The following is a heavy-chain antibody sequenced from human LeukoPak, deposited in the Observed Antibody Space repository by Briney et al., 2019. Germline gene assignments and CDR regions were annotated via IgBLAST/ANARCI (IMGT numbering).Heavy chain of an antibody. CDR3: ARAGIAVAGTPNYYYYMDV. Sequence: GSLRLSCAASGFTFDDHGMSWVRQAPGKGLEWVSGITWNGGSTGYADSVKGRFTISRDNAKNSLYLQMNSLRAEDTALYYCARAGIAVAGTPNYYYYMDVWGKGTTVTVSS. CDR1: GFTFDDHG. J-gene: IGHJ6*03. CDR2: ITWNGGST. V-gene: IGHV3-20*04. D-gene: IGHD6-19*01.